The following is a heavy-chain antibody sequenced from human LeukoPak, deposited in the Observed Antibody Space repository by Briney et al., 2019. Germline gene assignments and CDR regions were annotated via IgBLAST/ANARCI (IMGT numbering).Heavy chain of an antibody. D-gene: IGHD1-26*01. V-gene: IGHV3-23*01. CDR1: GFTFSRYA. CDR3: ANHGVYSGSYSMDV. J-gene: IGHJ6*02. CDR2: FGNSA. Sequence: GGSLRLSCAASGFTFSRYAMSWVRRAPGKGLEWVSTFGNSAHYADSVEGRFTISRDNSKNTLYLQMNSLRADDTAVYYCANHGVYSGSYSMDVWGQGTTVIVSS.